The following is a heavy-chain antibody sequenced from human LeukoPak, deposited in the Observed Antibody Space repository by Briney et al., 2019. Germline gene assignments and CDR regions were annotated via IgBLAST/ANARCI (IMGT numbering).Heavy chain of an antibody. CDR1: GCTFSSYG. V-gene: IGHV3-33*01. Sequence: GGSLRLSCAASGCTFSSYGMHWVRQAPGKGLEWVAVMYYDGISKYYADSVKGRFTISRDNSMNTLYLQMNSLRAEDTAVYFCARDLYCSGGSCLYFDYWGQGTLVTVSS. CDR2: MYYDGISK. J-gene: IGHJ4*02. D-gene: IGHD2-15*01. CDR3: ARDLYCSGGSCLYFDY.